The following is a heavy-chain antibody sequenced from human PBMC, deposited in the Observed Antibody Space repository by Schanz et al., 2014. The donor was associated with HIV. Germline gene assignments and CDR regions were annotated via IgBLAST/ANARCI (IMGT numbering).Heavy chain of an antibody. CDR3: AKMEMAIVRWYYGMDV. D-gene: IGHD3-16*02. V-gene: IGHV3-23*01. J-gene: IGHJ6*02. CDR2: ISGGGGST. Sequence: EVQLLESGGGLVQPGGSLRLSCADSGFTFSSYAMSWVRQAPGKGLERVSAISGGGGSTYYADSVKGRFTISRDNSKNTLYLEMNSLRAEDTAVYYCAKMEMAIVRWYYGMDVWGQGTTVTVSS. CDR1: GFTFSSYA.